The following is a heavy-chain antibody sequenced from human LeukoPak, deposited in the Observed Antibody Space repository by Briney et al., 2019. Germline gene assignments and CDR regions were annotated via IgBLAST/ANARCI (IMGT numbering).Heavy chain of an antibody. CDR1: GFTFSSYA. D-gene: IGHD5-18*01. V-gene: IGHV3-30*04. CDR2: ISYDGSNK. Sequence: PGRSLRLFCAASGFTFSSYAMHWVRQAPGKGLEWVAVISYDGSNKYYADSVKGRFTISRDNSKNTLYLQMNSLRAEDTAVYYCAREGDTAMTAGYYYYMDVWGKGTTVTVSS. J-gene: IGHJ6*03. CDR3: AREGDTAMTAGYYYYMDV.